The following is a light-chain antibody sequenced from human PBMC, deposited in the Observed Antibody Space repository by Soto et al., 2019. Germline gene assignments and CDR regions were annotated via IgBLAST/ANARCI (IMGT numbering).Light chain of an antibody. CDR1: SSDVGGYNY. J-gene: IGLJ1*01. Sequence: QSVLTQPPSASGSPGQSVTISCAGTSSDVGGYNYVSWYQQYPVKVPKLMIYEVSERPSGVPDRFSGSKSGNTAFLTVSGLQAEDEADYYCLSYADTAYVFGTGTTVTVL. CDR3: LSYADTAYV. V-gene: IGLV2-8*01. CDR2: EVS.